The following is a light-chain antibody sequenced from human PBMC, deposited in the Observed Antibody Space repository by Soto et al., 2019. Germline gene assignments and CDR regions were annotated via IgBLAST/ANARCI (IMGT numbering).Light chain of an antibody. J-gene: IGKJ1*01. CDR1: QSVSSTY. CDR2: AAS. V-gene: IGKV3-20*01. CDR3: HQYGTSPQT. Sequence: VLTQSPGTLSLSPGERATLSCRASQSVSSTYLAWYQQKSGQAPRLLIYAASTRATGIPDRFSGSGSGTDFTLTISRLEPEDFAVYFCHQYGTSPQTFGQGTKVDI.